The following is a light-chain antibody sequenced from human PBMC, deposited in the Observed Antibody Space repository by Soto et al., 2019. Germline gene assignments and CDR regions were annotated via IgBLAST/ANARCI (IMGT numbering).Light chain of an antibody. CDR1: QSINNRY. Sequence: EIVLTQSPGTLSLSPGERATLSCRASQSINNRYLAWYQQKPGQAPRLLIYAASSRATGIPDRFSVSGSGTDFTLTISRLEPQDFAVYYCQQFGSSPGSTFGPGTKVDIK. CDR3: QQFGSSPGST. CDR2: AAS. J-gene: IGKJ3*01. V-gene: IGKV3-20*01.